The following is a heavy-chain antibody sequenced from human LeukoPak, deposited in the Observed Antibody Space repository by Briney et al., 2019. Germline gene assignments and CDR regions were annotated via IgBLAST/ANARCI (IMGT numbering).Heavy chain of an antibody. CDR3: ARGGGGSTWYWGFDY. J-gene: IGHJ4*02. CDR1: GDSVPSNSAA. Sequence: SQTLSLTCAISGDSVPSNSAAWNWIRQSPSRGLEWLGRTYYKSKWYNDYAVSVTGRITINPDTSKNQFSLQLNSVTPEDTAVYYCARGGGGSTWYWGFDYWGLGTLVTVSS. CDR2: TYYKSKWYN. V-gene: IGHV6-1*01. D-gene: IGHD6-13*01.